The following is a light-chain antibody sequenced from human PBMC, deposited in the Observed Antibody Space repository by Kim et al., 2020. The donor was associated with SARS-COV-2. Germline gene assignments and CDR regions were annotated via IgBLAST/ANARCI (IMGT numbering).Light chain of an antibody. V-gene: IGKV1-9*01. CDR2: AAS. J-gene: IGKJ2*01. Sequence: SASGGDRATITCRASRAISIYVAWYQQKPGKAPKLLIYAASILQSGVPSRFSGSGSGTEFTLTISSLQTEDSATYYCHQVNSYPHTFGQGTKLEI. CDR1: RAISIY. CDR3: HQVNSYPHT.